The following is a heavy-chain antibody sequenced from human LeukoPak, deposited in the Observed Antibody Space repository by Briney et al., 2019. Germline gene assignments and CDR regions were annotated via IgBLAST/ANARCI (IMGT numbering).Heavy chain of an antibody. Sequence: PGGSLRLSCAASGFTFSDYYMSWIRQAPGKGLEWVPYISSSGSTIYYADSVKGRFTISRDNAKNSLYLQMNSLRAEDTAVYYCAREATYYYGSGSYEMEPPRNTFDYWAREPWSPSPQ. CDR2: ISSSGSTI. D-gene: IGHD3-10*01. V-gene: IGHV3-11*04. CDR1: GFTFSDYY. J-gene: IGHJ4*02. CDR3: AREATYYYGSGSYEMEPPRNTFDY.